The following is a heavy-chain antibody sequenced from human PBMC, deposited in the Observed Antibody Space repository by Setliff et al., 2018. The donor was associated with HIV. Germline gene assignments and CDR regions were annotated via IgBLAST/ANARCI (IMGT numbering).Heavy chain of an antibody. CDR2: IIPMFGTT. J-gene: IGHJ4*02. D-gene: IGHD3-10*01. V-gene: IGHV1-69*05. CDR1: GTSFNIYA. CDR3: ARYYYARRDGYNSYFDY. Sequence: SVKVSCKASGTSFNIYAISWVRQAPGQGLEWMGGIIPMFGTTDYAQKFQGRITIATDESTTTAYMELSSLRSEDTAVYYCARYYYARRDGYNSYFDYWGQGTLVTVSS.